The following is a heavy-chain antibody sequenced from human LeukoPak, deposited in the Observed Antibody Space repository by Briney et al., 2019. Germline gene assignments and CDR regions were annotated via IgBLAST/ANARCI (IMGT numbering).Heavy chain of an antibody. CDR3: AHGMAWNDAFDI. CDR2: IVWDDDK. CDR1: GFSLTTSRVG. Sequence: SGPTLANPTQTLTLPCTFSGFSLTTSRVGGGWIRQPPGKALEWLALIVWDDDKRYSPSLKSRRTITKDTVKTQVVLTMTNMDPVETATYYCAHGMAWNDAFDIWGQGTMVTVSS. J-gene: IGHJ3*02. D-gene: IGHD5-24*01. V-gene: IGHV2-5*02.